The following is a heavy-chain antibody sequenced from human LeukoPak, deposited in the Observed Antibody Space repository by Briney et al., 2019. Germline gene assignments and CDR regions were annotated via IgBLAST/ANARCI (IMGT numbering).Heavy chain of an antibody. D-gene: IGHD3-10*01. Sequence: GASLKISCKGSGYSFTNYWIGWVRQMPGKRLEWMGIIYPGDSDTRYCPSFQGQVTISADKSITSAYLQWSSLKASNTAMYYCARRMVRGVIISWFDPWGQGTLVTVSS. J-gene: IGHJ5*02. CDR1: GYSFTNYW. CDR2: IYPGDSDT. CDR3: ARRMVRGVIISWFDP. V-gene: IGHV5-51*01.